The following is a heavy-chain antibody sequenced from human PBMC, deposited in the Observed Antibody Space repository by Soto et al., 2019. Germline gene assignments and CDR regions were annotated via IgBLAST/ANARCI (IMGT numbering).Heavy chain of an antibody. CDR1: GYTFTAYY. V-gene: IGHV1-2*02. Sequence: QVQLVQSGAEVKEPGDSVRVSCEASGYTFTAYYIHWVRQAPGQGLEWMGWFNPKFGDTTYAQDFQGRVSMTRDMSISTVYMELSRLTSDDTAIYYCARNMDYYYGRGSGNGHGVWGQGTTVTVFS. D-gene: IGHD3-10*02. CDR3: ARNMDYYYGRGSGNGHGV. J-gene: IGHJ6*02. CDR2: FNPKFGDT.